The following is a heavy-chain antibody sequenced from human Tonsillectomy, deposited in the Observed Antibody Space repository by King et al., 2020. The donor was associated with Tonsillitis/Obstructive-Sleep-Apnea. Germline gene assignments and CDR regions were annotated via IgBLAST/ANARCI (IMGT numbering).Heavy chain of an antibody. CDR1: GGSISSSSYY. CDR2: IYYSGST. V-gene: IGHV4-39*01. Sequence: QLQESGPGLVKPSETLSLTCTVSGGSISSSSYYWGWIRQPPGKGLEWIGSIYYSGSTYYNPSLKSRVTISVDTSKNQFSLKLSSVTAADTAVYYCARGMYDFWSGYYNWFDPWGQRTLVTVSS. D-gene: IGHD3-3*01. CDR3: ARGMYDFWSGYYNWFDP. J-gene: IGHJ5*02.